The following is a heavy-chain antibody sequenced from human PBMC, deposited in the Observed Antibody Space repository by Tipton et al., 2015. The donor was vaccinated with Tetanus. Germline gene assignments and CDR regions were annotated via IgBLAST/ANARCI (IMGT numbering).Heavy chain of an antibody. CDR1: GFTVSSYQ. CDR3: ARGLGVDY. CDR2: IYSDGST. D-gene: IGHD7-27*01. Sequence: VQLVQSGGGMTQPGDSLRLSCAASGFTVSSYQMTWVRQAPGKGLEWVSVIYSDGSTYYADSVKGRLTISRDNLKNTLSLQMNSLRAEDTAVYYCARGLGVDYWGQGTLVTVSS. V-gene: IGHV3-53*01. J-gene: IGHJ4*02.